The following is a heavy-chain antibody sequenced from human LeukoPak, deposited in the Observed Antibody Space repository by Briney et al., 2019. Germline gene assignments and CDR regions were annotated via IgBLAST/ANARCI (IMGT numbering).Heavy chain of an antibody. J-gene: IGHJ4*02. Sequence: GGSLRLSCAASGFTLRSYWMTWVRQAPGKGLEWVASINQDGSEKNYMDSVKGRFTISRDNAENSLYLQMNSLRDEDTAVYYCARTRLSCDCWGQGTLVTVSS. V-gene: IGHV3-7*01. CDR2: INQDGSEK. CDR3: ARTRLSCDC. CDR1: GFTLRSYW.